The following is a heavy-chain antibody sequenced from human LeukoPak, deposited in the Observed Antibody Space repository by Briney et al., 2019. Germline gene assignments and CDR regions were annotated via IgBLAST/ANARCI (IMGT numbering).Heavy chain of an antibody. J-gene: IGHJ6*03. D-gene: IGHD2-8*01. CDR3: TLMVYANFYYMDV. V-gene: IGHV3-73*01. CDR2: IRSKANSYAT. Sequence: PGGSLRLSCAASGFTFSGSAMHWVRQASGKGLEWVGRIRSKANSYATAYAVSVKGRFTISRDDSKNTAYLQMNSLKTEDTAVYYCTLMVYANFYYMDVWGKGTTVTVSS. CDR1: GFTFSGSA.